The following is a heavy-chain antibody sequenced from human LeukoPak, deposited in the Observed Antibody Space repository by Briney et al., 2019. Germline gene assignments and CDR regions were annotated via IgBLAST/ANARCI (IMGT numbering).Heavy chain of an antibody. CDR3: ATGIAAPAGC. D-gene: IGHD6-13*01. V-gene: IGHV4-34*01. J-gene: IGHJ4*02. Sequence: SETLSLTCAVYGGSFSGYYWSWIRQPPGKGLEWIGEINHSGSTNYNPSLKSRVTISVDTSKNQFSLKLSSVTAADTAVYYCATGIAAPAGCWGQGTLVTVSS. CDR2: INHSGST. CDR1: GGSFSGYY.